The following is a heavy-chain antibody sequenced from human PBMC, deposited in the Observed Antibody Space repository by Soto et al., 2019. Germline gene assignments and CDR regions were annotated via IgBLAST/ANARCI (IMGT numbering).Heavy chain of an antibody. CDR3: ARGGGSSAGYYYNGMDV. D-gene: IGHD6-6*01. V-gene: IGHV1-3*01. J-gene: IGHJ6*02. CDR1: GYTFTSYA. CDR2: INAGNGNT. Sequence: QVQLVQSGAEVKKPGASVKVSCKASGYTFTSYAMHWVRQAPGQRLEWMGWINAGNGNTKYSQKFQGRVTITRDTSAHTAYMELGSLRSEDTAVYYCARGGGSSAGYYYNGMDVWGQGTTVTVSS.